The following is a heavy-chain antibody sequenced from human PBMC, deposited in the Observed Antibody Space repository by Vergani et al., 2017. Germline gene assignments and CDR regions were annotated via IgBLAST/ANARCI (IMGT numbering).Heavy chain of an antibody. CDR3: AREGYCSGGSCYSFDY. J-gene: IGHJ4*02. CDR1: GGSISSGDYY. Sequence: QVQLQESGPGLVKPSQTLSLTCTVSGGSISSGDYYWSWIRQPPGKGLEWIGYIYYSGSTYYNPSLKSRVTISVDKSKNQFSLNLSSVTAADTAVYYCAREGYCSGGSCYSFDYWGQGTLVTVSS. D-gene: IGHD2-15*01. CDR2: IYYSGST. V-gene: IGHV4-30-4*01.